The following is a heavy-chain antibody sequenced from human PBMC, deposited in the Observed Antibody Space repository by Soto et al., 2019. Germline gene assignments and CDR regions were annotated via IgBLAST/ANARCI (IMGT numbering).Heavy chain of an antibody. Sequence: PSETLSLTCAVSGGSISSGGYSWSWIRQPPGKGLEWIGYIYHSGSTYYNPSLKSRVTISVDRSKNQFSLKLSSVTAADTAVYYCARATTKESNTYYDFWSGYPYYYYYGMDVWGRGTTVTVSS. CDR1: GGSISSGGYS. V-gene: IGHV4-30-2*01. CDR2: IYHSGST. D-gene: IGHD3-3*01. J-gene: IGHJ6*02. CDR3: ARATTKESNTYYDFWSGYPYYYYYGMDV.